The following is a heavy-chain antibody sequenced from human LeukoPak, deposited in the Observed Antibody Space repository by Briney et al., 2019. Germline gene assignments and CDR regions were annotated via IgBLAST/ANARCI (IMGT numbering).Heavy chain of an antibody. Sequence: GGSLRLSCAASGFTFSDYYMSWIRQAPGKGLEWVSYISSSGSTIYYADSVKGRFTISRDNAKNSLYLQMNSLRAEDTAVYYCARDVGTYYYDSSGYPLDYWGQGTLVTVSS. D-gene: IGHD3-22*01. V-gene: IGHV3-11*04. CDR1: GFTFSDYY. CDR3: ARDVGTYYYDSSGYPLDY. J-gene: IGHJ4*02. CDR2: ISSSGSTI.